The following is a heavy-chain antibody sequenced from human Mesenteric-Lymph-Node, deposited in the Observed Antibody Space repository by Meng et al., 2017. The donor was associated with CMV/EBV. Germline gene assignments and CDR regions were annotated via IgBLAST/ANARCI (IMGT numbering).Heavy chain of an antibody. Sequence: VPLRQWGAVLLMPSGTLSLTCAVYGGSFSGYYWSWIRQPPGKGLEWIGEINHSGSTNYNPSLKSRVTISVDTSKNQFSLKLSSVTAADTAVYYCARHQRWLKSEGGFNYWGQGTLVTVSS. CDR2: INHSGST. CDR3: ARHQRWLKSEGGFNY. V-gene: IGHV4-34*01. J-gene: IGHJ4*02. CDR1: GGSFSGYY. D-gene: IGHD4-23*01.